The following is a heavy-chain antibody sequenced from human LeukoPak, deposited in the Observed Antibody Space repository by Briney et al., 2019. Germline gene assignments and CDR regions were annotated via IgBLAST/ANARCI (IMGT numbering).Heavy chain of an antibody. J-gene: IGHJ3*02. CDR1: GFTFSSYT. V-gene: IGHV1-58*02. CDR2: IVVGSGNT. D-gene: IGHD3-22*01. CDR3: AADGPADLFDGSEDPPRDAFEI. Sequence: GASVKVYCKASGFTFSSYTMQWVRQARGQRLEWIRWIVVGSGNTNYAQKFQERVTISRDMSTSTAYMELSSLTSEDTAVFYCAADGPADLFDGSEDPPRDAFEIWGQGTMVTVSS.